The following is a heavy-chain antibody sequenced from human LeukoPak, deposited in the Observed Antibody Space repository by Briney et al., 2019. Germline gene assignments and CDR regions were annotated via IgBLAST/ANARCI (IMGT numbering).Heavy chain of an antibody. V-gene: IGHV4-59*01. CDR1: GGSISSFY. CDR3: GREAVAAAGTVDY. CDR2: IYYSGST. Sequence: SETLSLTCTVSGGSISSFYWSWIRQPPGKGLEWIGYIYYSGSTNYNPSLESRVTISVDTSKNQFSLKLSSVTAADTAVYYCGREAVAAAGTVDYWGQGTLVTVSS. J-gene: IGHJ4*02. D-gene: IGHD6-13*01.